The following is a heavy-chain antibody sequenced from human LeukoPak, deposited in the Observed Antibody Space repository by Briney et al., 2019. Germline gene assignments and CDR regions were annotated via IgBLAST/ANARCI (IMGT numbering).Heavy chain of an antibody. J-gene: IGHJ4*02. V-gene: IGHV3-30*18. CDR2: ISYDGSNK. CDR3: AKGEALGATDDNFDY. D-gene: IGHD1-26*01. Sequence: PGGSLRLSCAASGFTFSSYGMHWVRQAPGKGLEWVAVISYDGSNKYYADSVKGRFTISRDNSKNTLYLQMNSLRAEDTAVYYCAKGEALGATDDNFDYWGQGTLVTVSS. CDR1: GFTFSSYG.